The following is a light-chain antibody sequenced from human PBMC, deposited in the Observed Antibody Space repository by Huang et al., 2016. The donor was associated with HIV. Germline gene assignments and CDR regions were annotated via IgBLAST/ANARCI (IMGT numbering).Light chain of an antibody. Sequence: IVITQSPLSLPVTPGEPASISCRSSQSLLHSHGYHYLDWSRQKPGQAPQRLISLSSIRASGVPDRFSGSGSVTDFTLKISRVEAEDFGIYFCMQALQTPRTFGQGTRLEIK. V-gene: IGKV2-28*01. CDR1: QSLLHSHGYHY. J-gene: IGKJ5*01. CDR3: MQALQTPRT. CDR2: LSS.